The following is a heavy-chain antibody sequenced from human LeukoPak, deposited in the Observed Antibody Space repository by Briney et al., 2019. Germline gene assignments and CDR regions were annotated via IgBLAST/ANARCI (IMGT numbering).Heavy chain of an antibody. D-gene: IGHD2-15*01. CDR2: IYHSGST. J-gene: IGHJ4*02. CDR3: ARGRRGYCSGGSCYAVKYYFDY. CDR1: GYSISSGYY. Sequence: SETLSLTCTVSGYSISSGYYWGWIRQPPGKGLEWIGSIYHSGSTYYNPSLKSRVTISVDTSKNQFSLKLSSVTAADTAVYYCARGRRGYCSGGSCYAVKYYFDYWGQGTLVTVSS. V-gene: IGHV4-38-2*02.